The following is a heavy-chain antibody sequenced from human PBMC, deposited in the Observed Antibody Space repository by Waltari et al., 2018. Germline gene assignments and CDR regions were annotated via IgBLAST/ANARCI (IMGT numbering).Heavy chain of an antibody. D-gene: IGHD2-8*01. Sequence: QVQLVQSGAEVKKPGSSVKVSCKASGGTFSSYASSWVRQAPGQGLEWMGGIIPIFGTANYAQKFQGRVTITADESTSTAYMELSSLRSEDTAVYYCARDSSLYCTNGVCYHDAFDIWGQGTMVTVSS. CDR3: ARDSSLYCTNGVCYHDAFDI. V-gene: IGHV1-69*01. CDR1: GGTFSSYA. CDR2: IIPIFGTA. J-gene: IGHJ3*02.